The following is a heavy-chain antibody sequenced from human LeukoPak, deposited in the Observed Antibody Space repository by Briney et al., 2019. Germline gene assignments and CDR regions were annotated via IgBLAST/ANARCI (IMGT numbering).Heavy chain of an antibody. CDR1: GGSISCYY. CDR3: ARERIAVAGGYYFDY. V-gene: IGHV4-59*01. CDR2: IYYSGST. Sequence: PSETLSLTCTVSGGSISCYYWSWIRQPPGKGLEWIGYIYYSGSTNYNPSLKSRVTISVDTSKNQFSLKLSSVTAADTAVYYCARERIAVAGGYYFDYWGQGTLVTVSS. J-gene: IGHJ4*02. D-gene: IGHD6-19*01.